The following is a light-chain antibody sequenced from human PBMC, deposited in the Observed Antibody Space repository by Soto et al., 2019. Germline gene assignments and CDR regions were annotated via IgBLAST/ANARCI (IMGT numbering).Light chain of an antibody. CDR1: RGILNY. Sequence: DIQLPQSPSFLSASVGDRVTITCRASRGILNYLDWYQQKPGKAPNLLISAASTLHSGVPARFSGSGSGTEFTLTISSLEPEDFATYYCQQLSSYPLTFGGGTKVDIK. V-gene: IGKV1-9*01. CDR2: AAS. CDR3: QQLSSYPLT. J-gene: IGKJ4*01.